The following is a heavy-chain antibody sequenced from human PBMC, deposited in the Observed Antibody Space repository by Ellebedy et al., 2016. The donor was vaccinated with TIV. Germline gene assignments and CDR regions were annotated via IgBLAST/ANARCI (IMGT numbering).Heavy chain of an antibody. D-gene: IGHD3-3*01. J-gene: IGHJ5*02. CDR2: IIPIFGTA. Sequence: SVKVSXXASGGTFSSYAISWVRQAPGQGLEWMGGIIPIFGTANYAQKFQGRVTITADESTSTAYMELSSLRSEDTAVYYCASLSPPRITSPFDPWGQGTLVTVSS. V-gene: IGHV1-69*13. CDR1: GGTFSSYA. CDR3: ASLSPPRITSPFDP.